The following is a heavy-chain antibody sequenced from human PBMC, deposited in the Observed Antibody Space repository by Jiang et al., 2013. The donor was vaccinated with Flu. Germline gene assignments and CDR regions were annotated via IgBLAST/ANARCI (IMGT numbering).Heavy chain of an antibody. CDR3: SRVSGGAPVYYFDY. CDR2: ISPYNGYT. V-gene: IGHV1-18*01. J-gene: IGHJ4*02. Sequence: GAEVKKPGASVKVSCKASGYTFMSYGISWVRQAPGQGLEWVGWISPYNGYTNYAHKLQGRVTLLTDASTNTAYMELRSLRSDDTAVYYCSRVSGGAPVYYFDYWGQGALVTVSS. CDR1: GYTFMSYG. D-gene: IGHD2-8*02.